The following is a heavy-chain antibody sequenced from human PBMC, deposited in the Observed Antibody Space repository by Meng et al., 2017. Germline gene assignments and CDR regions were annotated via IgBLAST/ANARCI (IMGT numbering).Heavy chain of an antibody. CDR2: IKDNTDGGTT. CDR1: GFSFNNAW. J-gene: IGHJ3*02. V-gene: IGHV3-15*01. Sequence: GGSLRLSCAASGFSFNNAWMGWVRQAPGKGLEWVGRIKDNTDGGTTDYAAPVQGRFTISRDDSKSMLYLQMNSLKTEDTAVYCCNTDRWKSPVGIWGQGTMVTVSS. CDR3: NTDRWKSPVGI. D-gene: IGHD4-23*01.